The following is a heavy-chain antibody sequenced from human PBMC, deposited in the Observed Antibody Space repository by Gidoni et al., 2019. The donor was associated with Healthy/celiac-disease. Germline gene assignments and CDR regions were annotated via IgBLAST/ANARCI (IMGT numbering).Heavy chain of an antibody. CDR3: AKEGNYYGSGSYYNHFDY. J-gene: IGHJ4*02. CDR2: ISGSGGST. D-gene: IGHD3-10*01. Sequence: EVQLVESGGGLVQPGGSLRLSCAASGFTFSSYAMSWVRQAPGKGLEWVSAISGSGGSTYYADSVKGRFTISRDNSKNTLYLQMNSLRAEDTAVYYCAKEGNYYGSGSYYNHFDYWGQGTLVTVSS. V-gene: IGHV3-23*04. CDR1: GFTFSSYA.